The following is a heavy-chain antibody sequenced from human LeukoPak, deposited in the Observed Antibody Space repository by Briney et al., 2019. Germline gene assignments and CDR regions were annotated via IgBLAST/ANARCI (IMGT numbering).Heavy chain of an antibody. J-gene: IGHJ5*02. D-gene: IGHD3-10*01. CDR1: GGSISSYY. V-gene: IGHV4-34*01. CDR2: INHSGST. Sequence: SETLSLTCTASGGSISSYYWNWIRQPPGKGLEWIGEINHSGSTNYNPSLKSRVTISVDTSKNQFSLKLSSVTAADTAVYYCARAGVGNWFDPWGQGTLVTVSS. CDR3: ARAGVGNWFDP.